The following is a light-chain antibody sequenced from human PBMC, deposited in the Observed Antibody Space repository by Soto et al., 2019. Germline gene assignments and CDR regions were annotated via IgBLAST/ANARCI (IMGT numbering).Light chain of an antibody. CDR1: ALPKQY. CDR3: QSADSSGSYVI. J-gene: IGLJ2*01. CDR2: KDN. V-gene: IGLV3-25*03. Sequence: SSELTQPPSVSVSPGQTARITCSGDALPKQYAYWYQQKPGQAPVLVIYKDNERPSGIPERFSGSSSGTTVTLTISGVQAEDEADYYCQSADSSGSYVIFGGGTKVTVL.